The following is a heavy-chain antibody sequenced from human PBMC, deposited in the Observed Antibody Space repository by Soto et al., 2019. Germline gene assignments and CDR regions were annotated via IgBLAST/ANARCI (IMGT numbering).Heavy chain of an antibody. Sequence: SETLSLTCNVSGGSVSSGNYYWSWIRQPPGKGLEWIGYIYYTGSTYYNPSLKSRVTISVDTSKDQFSLKLSSVTAADTAVYYCARAYGDYVDYWGQGTLVTVSS. V-gene: IGHV4-61*01. CDR3: ARAYGDYVDY. D-gene: IGHD4-17*01. CDR1: GGSVSSGNYY. CDR2: IYYTGST. J-gene: IGHJ4*02.